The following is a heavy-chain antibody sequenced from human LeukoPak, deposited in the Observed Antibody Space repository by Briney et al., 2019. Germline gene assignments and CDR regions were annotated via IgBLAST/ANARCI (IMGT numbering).Heavy chain of an antibody. D-gene: IGHD3-10*01. V-gene: IGHV3-23*01. CDR1: VFTFSSYA. CDR3: ATEGPGMSGYFDY. CDR2: ISGSGGST. Sequence: GVSLRLSCAASVFTFSSYAMSWVRQAPGKGLEWVSAISGSGGSTYYADSVKGRFTISRDNSKNTLYLQMNSLRAEDTAVYYCATEGPGMSGYFDYWGQGTLVTVSS. J-gene: IGHJ4*02.